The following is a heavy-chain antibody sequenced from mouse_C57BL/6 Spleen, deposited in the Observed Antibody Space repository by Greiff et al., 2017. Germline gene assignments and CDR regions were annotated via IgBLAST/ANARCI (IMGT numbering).Heavy chain of an antibody. D-gene: IGHD1-1*01. Sequence: VQLKESGPGLVKPSQSLSLTCSVTGYSITSGYYWNWIRQFPGNKLEWMGYISYDGSNNYNPSLKNRISITRDTSKNQFFLKLNSVTTEDTATYYCARETVVARFDYWGQGTTLTVSS. CDR3: ARETVVARFDY. CDR1: GYSITSGYY. J-gene: IGHJ2*01. V-gene: IGHV3-6*01. CDR2: ISYDGSN.